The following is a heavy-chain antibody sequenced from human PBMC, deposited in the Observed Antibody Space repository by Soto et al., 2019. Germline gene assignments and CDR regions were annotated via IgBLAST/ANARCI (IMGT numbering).Heavy chain of an antibody. D-gene: IGHD1-26*01. CDR3: AYSFDY. Sequence: QVQLVESGGGVVQPGRSLRLSCAASGFTFSSYGMHWVRQAPGKGLEWVAVISYDGSNKYYADSVKGRFTISRDNSKNTLYRQMNSLRAEDTAVYYCAYSFDYWGQGTLVTVSS. CDR1: GFTFSSYG. J-gene: IGHJ4*02. CDR2: ISYDGSNK. V-gene: IGHV3-30*03.